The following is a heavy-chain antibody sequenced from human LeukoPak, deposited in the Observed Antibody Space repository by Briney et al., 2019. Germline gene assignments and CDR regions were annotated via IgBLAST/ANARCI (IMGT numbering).Heavy chain of an antibody. Sequence: PGGSLRLSCVASGFTFSDYYMSWVRQAPGKWLEWISYISSSVSTTYYADSVKGRFTVSRDNAKNSLFLQMNSLRAEDTTVYYCARAGDRWYFDLWGRGTLVTVSS. V-gene: IGHV3-11*04. CDR1: GFTFSDYY. CDR2: ISSSVSTT. J-gene: IGHJ2*01. CDR3: ARAGDRWYFDL. D-gene: IGHD3-10*01.